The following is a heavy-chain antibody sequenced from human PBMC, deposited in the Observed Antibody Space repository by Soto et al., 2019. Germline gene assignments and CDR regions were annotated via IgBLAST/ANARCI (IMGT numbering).Heavy chain of an antibody. CDR1: GHYFRGYY. J-gene: IGHJ4*02. V-gene: IGHV1-2*02. Sequence: QVQLVQSGAEVKKTGASVKVSCEAPGHYFRGYYMSWVRQAPGHGLERLGWINLDSGGTNYAQKFQGRVTMTRDTSITTGYMDLSGLTSDDTAVYYCVTVPPYYGISGYVEFWGLGTLVTVSS. CDR3: VTVPPYYGISGYVEF. CDR2: INLDSGGT. D-gene: IGHD3-22*01.